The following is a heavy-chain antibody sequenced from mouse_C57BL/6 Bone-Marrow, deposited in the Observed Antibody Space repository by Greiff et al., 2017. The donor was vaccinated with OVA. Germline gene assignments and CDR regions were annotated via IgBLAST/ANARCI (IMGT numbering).Heavy chain of an antibody. CDR1: GYTFTSYW. Sequence: QVQLQQPGAELVMPGASVKLSCKASGYTFTSYWMHWVKQRPGQGLEWIGEIDPSDSYTNYNQKFKGKSTLTVDKSSSTAYMQLSSLTSEDSAVYYCARLDVRPSRPYYAMDYWGQGTSVTGSS. CDR2: IDPSDSYT. CDR3: ARLDVRPSRPYYAMDY. V-gene: IGHV1-69*01. J-gene: IGHJ4*01.